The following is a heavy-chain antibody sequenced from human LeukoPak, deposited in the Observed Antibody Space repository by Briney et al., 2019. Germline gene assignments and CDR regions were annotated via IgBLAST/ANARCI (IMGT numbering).Heavy chain of an antibody. CDR3: ARVRSVAGRSYFDY. D-gene: IGHD6-19*01. Sequence: GASVKVSCKASGHTFTSYGISWVRQAPGQGLEWMGWISAYNGNTNYAQKLQGRVTMTTDTSTSTAYMELRSLRSDDTAVYYCARVRSVAGRSYFDYWGQGTLVTVSS. CDR2: ISAYNGNT. J-gene: IGHJ4*02. V-gene: IGHV1-18*01. CDR1: GHTFTSYG.